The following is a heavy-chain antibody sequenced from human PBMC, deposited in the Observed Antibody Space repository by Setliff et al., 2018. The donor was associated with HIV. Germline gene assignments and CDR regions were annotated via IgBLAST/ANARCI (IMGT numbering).Heavy chain of an antibody. CDR2: IYNSGYS. CDR3: ARGDGYRSNDAYYDTGMDV. D-gene: IGHD5-12*01. V-gene: IGHV4-59*01. Sequence: SETLSLTCKVSGASISSYYWSWVRQPPGKGLEWIGYIYNSGYSNSKPSLKSRATMSLDTSKNQFSLELTSVTAADTAVYFCARGDGYRSNDAYYDTGMDVWGQGITVTVSS. J-gene: IGHJ6*02. CDR1: GASISSYY.